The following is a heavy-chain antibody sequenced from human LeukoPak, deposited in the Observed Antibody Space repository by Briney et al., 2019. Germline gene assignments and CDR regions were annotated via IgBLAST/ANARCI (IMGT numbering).Heavy chain of an antibody. D-gene: IGHD1-26*01. CDR3: ARGLATTTFFPPIDY. J-gene: IGHJ4*02. Sequence: GESLKISCKGSGYSFTSYWIGWVRQMPGKGLEWMGIIYPGDSDTRYSPSFQGQVTISADKSISTAYLQWSSLKASDTAMYYCARGLATTTFFPPIDYWGQGTLVTVSS. CDR1: GYSFTSYW. V-gene: IGHV5-51*01. CDR2: IYPGDSDT.